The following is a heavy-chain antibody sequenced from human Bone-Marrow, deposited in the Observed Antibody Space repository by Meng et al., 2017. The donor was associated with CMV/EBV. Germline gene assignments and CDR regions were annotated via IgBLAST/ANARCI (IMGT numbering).Heavy chain of an antibody. CDR2: VNSNSDST. CDR1: GCTFSDYY. CDR3: ARDSGSYLC. D-gene: IGHD1-26*01. J-gene: IGHJ4*02. V-gene: IGHV1-2*02. Sequence: VQLVQSGAGMKKPGACVKVSCTTTGCTFSDYYRRWVRQAPGQGLGWVGWVNSNSDSTNYAQKFQGRVTMTRDTSIRTAYMELSRLRSDDTAVYYWARDSGSYLCWGQGTLVTVSS.